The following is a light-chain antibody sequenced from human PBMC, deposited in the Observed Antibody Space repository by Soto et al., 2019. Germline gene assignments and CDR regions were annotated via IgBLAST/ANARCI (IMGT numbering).Light chain of an antibody. CDR2: GAS. Sequence: EIVMTQSPATLSVSPGERATLSCRASQSVRSNLAWYQQKPGQAPRLLINGASTRATGIPARFSGSGSGTEFTFTISSLQSEDFAVYYCLQYNNWVPTFGQGTRVEI. CDR3: LQYNNWVPT. J-gene: IGKJ1*01. V-gene: IGKV3-15*01. CDR1: QSVRSN.